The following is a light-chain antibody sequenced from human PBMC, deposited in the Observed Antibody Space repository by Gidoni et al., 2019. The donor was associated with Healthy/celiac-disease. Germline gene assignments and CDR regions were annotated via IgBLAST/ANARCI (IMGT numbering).Light chain of an antibody. V-gene: IGKV1-9*01. CDR3: QQLNSYPSYT. CDR2: AAS. CDR1: QGISSY. Sequence: DIQLTQSPSFLSASVGDRVTIPCRASQGISSYLAWYQQKPGKAPKLLIYAASTLQSGVPSRFSGSGSGTEFTLTISSLQPEDFATYYCQQLNSYPSYTFGQGTKLEIK. J-gene: IGKJ2*01.